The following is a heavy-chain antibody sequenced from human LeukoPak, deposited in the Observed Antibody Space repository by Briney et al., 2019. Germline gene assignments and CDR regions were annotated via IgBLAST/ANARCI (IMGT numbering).Heavy chain of an antibody. J-gene: IGHJ4*02. D-gene: IGHD2-2*01. CDR3: ARGRKVVPAALSSFDY. V-gene: IGHV4-34*01. CDR1: GGSFSGYY. Sequence: PSETLSLTCAVYGGSFSGYYWSWIRQPPGKGLEWIGEINHSGSTNYNPSLKSRVTISVDTSKNQFSLKLSSVTAADTAVYYCARGRKVVPAALSSFDYGGQGTLVTVSS. CDR2: INHSGST.